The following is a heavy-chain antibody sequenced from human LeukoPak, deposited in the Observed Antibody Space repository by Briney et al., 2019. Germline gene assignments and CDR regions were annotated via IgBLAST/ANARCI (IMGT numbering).Heavy chain of an antibody. V-gene: IGHV3-66*01. D-gene: IGHD5-12*01. CDR2: IYSVGTT. CDR3: ARGTSGYDLEY. J-gene: IGHJ4*02. Sequence: PGGSLRLSCAASGFTVGNNYMSWVRQAPGKGLEWVSVIYSVGTTYYADSVKGRFTISRDNSKNTLHLQMNSLRAEDTAVYFCARGTSGYDLEYWGQGTLVTVSS. CDR1: GFTVGNNY.